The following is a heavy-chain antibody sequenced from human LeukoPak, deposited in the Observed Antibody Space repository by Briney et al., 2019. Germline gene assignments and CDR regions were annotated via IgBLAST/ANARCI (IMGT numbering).Heavy chain of an antibody. CDR1: GFTFTNFW. V-gene: IGHV3-74*01. CDR3: ARGLHWNDFNWFDS. CDR2: TQTDGST. J-gene: IGHJ5*01. D-gene: IGHD1-1*01. Sequence: GGSLRLSCAASGFTFTNFWMNWVRQTPGKGLIWVSRTQTDGSTRYAESVKGRFTISRDNAKNTVYLQMNTLSAEDTAIYYCARGLHWNDFNWFDSWGQGTLVTVSS.